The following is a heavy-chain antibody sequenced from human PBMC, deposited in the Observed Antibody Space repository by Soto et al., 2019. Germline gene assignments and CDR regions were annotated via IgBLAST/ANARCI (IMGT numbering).Heavy chain of an antibody. D-gene: IGHD3-22*01. V-gene: IGHV3-49*03. CDR1: GFTFGDYA. Sequence: EEQLEESGGYLVEPGRSLRRSSTASGFTFGDYALSWFRQAPGTGLEWVGFIRPKVYGGAIDYAAPVKGRFSISRDDSKNIAYLQMNSLKSEDTAVYYCASDDGYCGYGYHIGNWYFGLWSRGTLVTVSS. J-gene: IGHJ2*01. CDR2: IRPKVYGGAI. CDR3: ASDDGYCGYGYHIGNWYFGL.